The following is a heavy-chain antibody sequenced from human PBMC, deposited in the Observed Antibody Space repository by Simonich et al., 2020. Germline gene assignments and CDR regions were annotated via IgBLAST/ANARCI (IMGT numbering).Heavy chain of an antibody. J-gene: IGHJ3*02. V-gene: IGHV3-30*07. Sequence: QVQLVESGGGVVQPGRSLRLSCAASGFTFSSYAMHWVRRAPGKGQEWVAVLSYDGSNKYYADSVKGRFTISRDNSKNTLYLQMNSLRAEDTAVYYCARDLPLGYCSGGSCYSGAFDIWGQGTMVTVSS. CDR2: LSYDGSNK. CDR3: ARDLPLGYCSGGSCYSGAFDI. CDR1: GFTFSSYA. D-gene: IGHD2-15*01.